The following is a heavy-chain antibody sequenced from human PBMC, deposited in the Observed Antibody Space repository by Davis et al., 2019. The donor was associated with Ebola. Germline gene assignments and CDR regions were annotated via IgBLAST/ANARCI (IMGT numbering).Heavy chain of an antibody. CDR3: AGVDSSSWYVSPYGMDV. CDR1: GGSISSYY. V-gene: IGHV4-59*01. CDR2: IYYSWST. J-gene: IGHJ6*02. Sequence: MPSETLSLTCTVSGGSISSYYWSWIRQPPGKGLEWIGYIYYSWSTHYNPSLKSPFTISVDTSKNQFSLTLSSVTAADTGVDYCAGVDSSSWYVSPYGMDVWGQGTTVTVSS. D-gene: IGHD6-13*01.